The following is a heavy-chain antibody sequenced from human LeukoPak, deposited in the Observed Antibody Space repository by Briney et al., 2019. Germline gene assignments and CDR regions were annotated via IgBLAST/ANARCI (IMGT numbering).Heavy chain of an antibody. CDR1: GGTFSSYA. D-gene: IGHD3-22*01. V-gene: IGHV1-69*13. J-gene: IGHJ4*02. CDR3: ARDLIDYYDSSGYSHFDY. CDR2: IIPIFGTA. Sequence: SVKVSCKASGGTFSSYAISWVRQAPGQGLEWMGGIIPIFGTANYAQKFQGRVTITADESTSTAYMELSSLRSADTAVYCCARDLIDYYDSSGYSHFDYWGQGTLVTVSS.